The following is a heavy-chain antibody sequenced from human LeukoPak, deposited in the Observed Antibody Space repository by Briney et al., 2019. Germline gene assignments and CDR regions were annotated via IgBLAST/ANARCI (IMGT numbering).Heavy chain of an antibody. J-gene: IGHJ3*02. Sequence: QPGGSLRLSCSASALTLSDHFIDWVRQGPGKGLEWVGRSRPKRNSYTTEYAASVKGRFAISRDDSKNSLFPQMNSLRTEDTAVYYCTRDGGTQGNTAFDMWGTGTMVTVSS. V-gene: IGHV3-72*01. CDR3: TRDGGTQGNTAFDM. D-gene: IGHD1/OR15-1a*01. CDR2: SRPKRNSYTT. CDR1: ALTLSDHF.